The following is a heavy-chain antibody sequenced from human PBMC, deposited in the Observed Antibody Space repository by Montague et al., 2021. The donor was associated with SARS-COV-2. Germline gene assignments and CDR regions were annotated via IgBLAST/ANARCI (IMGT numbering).Heavy chain of an antibody. CDR1: GFTFSTYA. Sequence: SLSLSCAASGFTFSTYAIHWVRQAPGKGLEWVAIMSYDGNFEQYADSVKGRFTISRDSSKDTLHLQMNSLTAEDTAVYYCAVQPRDSSAWHPFDYWGQGTLVTVSS. V-gene: IGHV3-33*01. D-gene: IGHD6-19*01. CDR3: AVQPRDSSAWHPFDY. CDR2: MSYDGNFE. J-gene: IGHJ4*02.